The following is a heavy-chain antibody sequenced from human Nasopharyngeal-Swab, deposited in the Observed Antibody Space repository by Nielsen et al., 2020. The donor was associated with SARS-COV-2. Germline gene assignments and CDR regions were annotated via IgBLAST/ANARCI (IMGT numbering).Heavy chain of an antibody. CDR2: IKQDGSEK. D-gene: IGHD3-3*01. V-gene: IGHV3-7*02. CDR3: ARGSGITIFGVVHQNYYGMDV. Sequence: GESLKISCAASGFTFSSYWMNWVRQAPGKGLEWVANIKQDGSEKPYVDSERGRFTISRDNAKNSLYLQMNSLRDEDTAVYYCARGSGITIFGVVHQNYYGMDVWGQGTTVTVSS. CDR1: GFTFSSYW. J-gene: IGHJ6*02.